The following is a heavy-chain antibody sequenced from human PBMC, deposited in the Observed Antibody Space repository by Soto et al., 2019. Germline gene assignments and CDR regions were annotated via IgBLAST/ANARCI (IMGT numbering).Heavy chain of an antibody. CDR2: IIPIFGTA. CDR3: ARGNRPPTYYYDSSGYEGFDY. Sequence: SVKDSCKASGGTFSSYAISWVRQAPVQGLEWMGGIIPIFGTANYAQKFQGRVTITADESTSTAYMELSSLRSEDTAVYYCARGNRPPTYYYDSSGYEGFDYWGQGTLVTVSS. V-gene: IGHV1-69*01. J-gene: IGHJ4*02. CDR1: GGTFSSYA. D-gene: IGHD3-22*01.